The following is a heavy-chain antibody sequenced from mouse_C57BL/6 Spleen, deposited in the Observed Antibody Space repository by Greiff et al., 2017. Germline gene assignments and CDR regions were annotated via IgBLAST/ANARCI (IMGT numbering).Heavy chain of an antibody. J-gene: IGHJ2*01. CDR2: INPNSGTH. CDR3: VSWDVGY. Sequence: VQLQQSGPELVKPGASVKISCKASGYSFTDYNMNWVKQSNGKSLEWIGVINPNSGTHSSNQKFKGKATLTVDQSSSTAYMRLDGLATEDSAVYYCVSWDVGYWGQGTTLTVSS. CDR1: GYSFTDYN. D-gene: IGHD4-1*01. V-gene: IGHV1-39*01.